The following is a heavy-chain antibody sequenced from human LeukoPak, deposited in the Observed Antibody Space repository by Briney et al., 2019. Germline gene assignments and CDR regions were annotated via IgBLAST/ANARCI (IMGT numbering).Heavy chain of an antibody. J-gene: IGHJ3*02. CDR1: GFTFSSYS. CDR3: ARDNDAGDAFDI. Sequence: GGSLRLSCAASGFTFSSYSMNWVRQAPGKGLDWVSSISSSSSYIYYADSVKGRFTISRDNAKNSLYLQMNSLRAEDTAVYYCARDNDAGDAFDIWGQGTMVTVSS. CDR2: ISSSSSYI. V-gene: IGHV3-21*01. D-gene: IGHD1-1*01.